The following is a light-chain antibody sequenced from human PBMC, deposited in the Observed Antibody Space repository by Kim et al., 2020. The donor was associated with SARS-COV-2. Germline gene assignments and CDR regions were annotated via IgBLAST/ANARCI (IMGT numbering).Light chain of an antibody. CDR1: SLRSYY. V-gene: IGLV3-19*01. CDR2: GKN. Sequence: ALGQTAGITCQGDSLRSYYASWYQQKPGQAPVLVIYGKNNRPSGIPDRFSGSSSGNTASLTITGAQAEDEADYYCNSRDSSGNHLVFGGGTKLTVL. CDR3: NSRDSSGNHLV. J-gene: IGLJ2*01.